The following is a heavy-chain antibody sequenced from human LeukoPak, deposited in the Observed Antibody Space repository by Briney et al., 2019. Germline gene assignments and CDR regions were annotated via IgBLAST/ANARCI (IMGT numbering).Heavy chain of an antibody. D-gene: IGHD6-19*01. V-gene: IGHV3-30*18. Sequence: GGSLRLSCAASGFTFSSYGMHWVRQAPGKGLEWVAVISYDGSNKYYADSVKGRFTISRDNSKNTLYLQMNSLRAEDTAVYYCAKDKAVVVAGPLDYWGQGTLVTVSS. CDR2: ISYDGSNK. CDR3: AKDKAVVVAGPLDY. CDR1: GFTFSSYG. J-gene: IGHJ4*02.